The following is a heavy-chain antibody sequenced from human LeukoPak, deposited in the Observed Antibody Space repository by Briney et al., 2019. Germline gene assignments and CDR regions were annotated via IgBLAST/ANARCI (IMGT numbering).Heavy chain of an antibody. Sequence: SETLSLTCTVSGGSISSYYGSWIRQPAGKGLEWIGRIYTSGSTNYNPSLKSRVTISVDKSKNQFSLKLSSVTAADTAVYYCATMDNFWSGFDYWGQGTLVTVSS. V-gene: IGHV4-4*07. J-gene: IGHJ4*02. CDR3: ATMDNFWSGFDY. CDR1: GGSISSYY. D-gene: IGHD3-3*01. CDR2: IYTSGST.